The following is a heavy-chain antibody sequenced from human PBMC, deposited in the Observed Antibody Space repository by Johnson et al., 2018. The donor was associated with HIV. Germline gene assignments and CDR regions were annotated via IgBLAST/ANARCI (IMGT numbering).Heavy chain of an antibody. J-gene: IGHJ3*02. CDR1: GFTFSSYA. V-gene: IGHV3-23*04. CDR3: RVVTGAFDI. CDR2: ISGSGGST. D-gene: IGHD4-23*01. Sequence: MLLVESGGGLVQPGGSLRLSCAASGFTFSSYAMSWVRQAPGKGLEWVSAISGSGGSTYYADSVKGRFTISRDNSKSTVYLQMNSLRAEDTAVYYCRVVTGAFDIWGQGTMVTVSS.